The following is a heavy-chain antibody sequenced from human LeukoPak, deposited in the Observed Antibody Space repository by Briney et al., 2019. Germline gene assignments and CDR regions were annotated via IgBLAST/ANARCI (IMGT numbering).Heavy chain of an antibody. CDR3: AKGAVAGPGAFDI. D-gene: IGHD6-19*01. V-gene: IGHV3-9*03. Sequence: PGGSLRLSCAASGFTFDDYAMHWVRHAPGKGLEWVSGISWNSGSIGYADSVKGRFTISRDNAKNSLYLQMNSLRAEDMALYYCAKGAVAGPGAFDIWGQGTMVTVSS. CDR2: ISWNSGSI. CDR1: GFTFDDYA. J-gene: IGHJ3*02.